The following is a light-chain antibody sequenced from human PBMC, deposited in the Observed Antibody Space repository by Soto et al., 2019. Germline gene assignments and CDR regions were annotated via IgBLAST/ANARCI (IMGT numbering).Light chain of an antibody. CDR1: SGDVGGYNF. CDR2: DVS. CDR3: CSYGGSYTWV. Sequence: QSALTQPRSVSGSPGQSVTISCTGTSGDVGGYNFVSWYQQHPGKVPTLVIFDVSHRPSGVPDRFSVSKSGNTASLTISGLQAEDEADYYCCSYGGSYTWVFGGGTKLTVL. J-gene: IGLJ2*01. V-gene: IGLV2-11*01.